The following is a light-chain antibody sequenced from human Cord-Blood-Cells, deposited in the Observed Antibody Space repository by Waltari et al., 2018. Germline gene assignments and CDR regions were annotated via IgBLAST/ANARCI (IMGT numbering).Light chain of an antibody. J-gene: IGKJ2*01. CDR2: DAS. CDR1: QGISSA. Sequence: AIQLTQSPSSLSASVGDRGTITCRASQGISSALAWYQQKPGKAPKLLIYDASSLESGVPSRFSGSGSGTDFTLTISSLQPEDFATYHCQQFNSYPYTFGQGTKLEIK. V-gene: IGKV1-13*02. CDR3: QQFNSYPYT.